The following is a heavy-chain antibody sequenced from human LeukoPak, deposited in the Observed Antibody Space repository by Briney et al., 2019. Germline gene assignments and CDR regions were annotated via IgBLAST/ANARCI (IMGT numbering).Heavy chain of an antibody. V-gene: IGHV4-38-2*01. CDR1: GHSISSGYY. Sequence: SETLSLTCVVSGHSISSGYYWGWIRQPPGKGLEWIGSISQSGSTDYNPSLKGRVIISVDTSKNQFSLKLTSVTAADTAMYYCARVGDCSAGSCHSPYYWGQGPLVTVSS. J-gene: IGHJ4*02. D-gene: IGHD2-15*01. CDR2: ISQSGST. CDR3: ARVGDCSAGSCHSPYY.